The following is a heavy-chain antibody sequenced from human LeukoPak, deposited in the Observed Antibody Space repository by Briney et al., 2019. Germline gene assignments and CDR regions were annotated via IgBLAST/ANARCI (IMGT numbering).Heavy chain of an antibody. D-gene: IGHD2-21*02. CDR1: GFTFDDYA. V-gene: IGHV3-9*01. J-gene: IGHJ4*02. CDR3: AFHCGGDCYSTT. Sequence: AGGSLRLSCAASGFTFDDYAMHWVRHAPGKGLEWVSGISWNSGSIGYADSVKGRFTISRDNAKNSLYLQMNSLRAEDTALYYCAFHCGGDCYSTTWGQGTLVTVSS. CDR2: ISWNSGSI.